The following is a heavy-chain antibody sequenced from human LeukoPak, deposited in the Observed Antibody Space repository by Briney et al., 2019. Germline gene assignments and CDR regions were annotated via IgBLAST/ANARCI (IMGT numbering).Heavy chain of an antibody. Sequence: PGGSLRLSCAASGFIFGDFAMDWVRQAPGKGLEWISGIEGGGHSTHYADSEKGRFTISRDNSKNTLYPQMNSLRAEDTAVYYCAKGGSAGNDAFDIWGQGTMVTVSS. V-gene: IGHV3-23*01. J-gene: IGHJ3*02. CDR1: GFIFGDFA. D-gene: IGHD1-1*01. CDR2: IEGGGHST. CDR3: AKGGSAGNDAFDI.